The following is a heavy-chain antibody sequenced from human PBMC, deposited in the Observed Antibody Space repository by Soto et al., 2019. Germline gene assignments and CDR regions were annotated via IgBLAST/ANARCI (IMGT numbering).Heavy chain of an antibody. J-gene: IGHJ4*02. V-gene: IGHV5-51*01. CDR3: ARVQYNWNGNFDY. CDR1: GYSFTSYW. Sequence: PGESLKISCKGSGYSFTSYWIGWVRQMPGKGLEWMGIIYPGDSDTRYSPSFQGQVTISADKSISTAYLQWSSLRASDTAMYYCARVQYNWNGNFDYWGQGTLVTVSS. D-gene: IGHD1-20*01. CDR2: IYPGDSDT.